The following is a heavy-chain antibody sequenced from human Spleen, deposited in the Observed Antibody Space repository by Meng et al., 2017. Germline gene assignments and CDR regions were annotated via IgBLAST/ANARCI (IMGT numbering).Heavy chain of an antibody. V-gene: IGHV4-4*02. CDR1: GDSISSNYW. CDR3: ARHAGSPDY. CDR2: IYHSGST. D-gene: IGHD2-15*01. Sequence: VQLQESGPGRVKPSGPLSLTCAVSGDSISSNYWWSWVRQPPGKGLEWIGEIYHSGSTNYNPSLKSRVTISVDTSKNQFSLKVTSVTAADTAVYYCARHAGSPDYWGQGTLVTVSS. J-gene: IGHJ4*02.